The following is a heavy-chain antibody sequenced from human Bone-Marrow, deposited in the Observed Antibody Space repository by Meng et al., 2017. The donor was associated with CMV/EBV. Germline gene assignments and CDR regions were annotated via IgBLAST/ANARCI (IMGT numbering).Heavy chain of an antibody. CDR1: GASISRSSYY. J-gene: IGHJ6*02. V-gene: IGHV4-39*07. CDR3: ASTPGPFLPTYYFYYGVDV. CDR2: IYYGGST. Sequence: SETLSLTCIVSGASISRSSYYWGWIRQPPGKGLEWIGSIYYGGSTYYNPSLTSRVTISIDTSKDHFSLKLSSVTAADTAVYYCASTPGPFLPTYYFYYGVDVWGQGTTVTVSS. D-gene: IGHD2/OR15-2a*01.